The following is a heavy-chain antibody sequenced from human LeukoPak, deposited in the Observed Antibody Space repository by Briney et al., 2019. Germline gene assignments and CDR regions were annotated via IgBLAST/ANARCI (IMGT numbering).Heavy chain of an antibody. CDR2: IKQDGSEK. D-gene: IGHD2-2*01. V-gene: IGHV3-7*01. Sequence: WXSWVRXAPGKGLEWVANIKQDGSEKYYVDSVKGRFTISRDNSKNSLYLLMNSLRAEDTAVYYCARDIVVVPAAPYYYGMDVWGQGTTVTVSS. J-gene: IGHJ6*02. CDR1: W. CDR3: ARDIVVVPAAPYYYGMDV.